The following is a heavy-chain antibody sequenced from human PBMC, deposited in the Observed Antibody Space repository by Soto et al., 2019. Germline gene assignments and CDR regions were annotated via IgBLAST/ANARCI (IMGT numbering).Heavy chain of an antibody. V-gene: IGHV1-2*02. CDR2: INTKTGGT. J-gene: IGHJ3*02. Sequence: ASVKVSCKASGYIFTGYYIQWVRQAPGQGLEWMGWINTKTGGTKYAQKFQGRVTMTRDTSINTAYMEVSRLRSDDTAVYYCATDKVAFDMWGQGTMVTV. CDR1: GYIFTGYY. D-gene: IGHD3-9*01. CDR3: ATDKVAFDM.